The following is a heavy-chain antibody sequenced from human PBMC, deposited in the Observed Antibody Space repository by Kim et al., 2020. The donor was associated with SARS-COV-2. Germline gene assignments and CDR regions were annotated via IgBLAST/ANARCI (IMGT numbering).Heavy chain of an antibody. D-gene: IGHD2-21*02. CDR2: ISGSGGST. Sequence: GGSLRLSCAASGFTFSSYAMSWVRQAPGKGLEWVSAISGSGGSTYYADSVKGRFTISRDNHKNTLYLQMNSLRAEDTAVYYCASDLTLSDAFDIWGQGTMVTVSS. CDR1: GFTFSSYA. V-gene: IGHV3-23*01. CDR3: ASDLTLSDAFDI. J-gene: IGHJ3*02.